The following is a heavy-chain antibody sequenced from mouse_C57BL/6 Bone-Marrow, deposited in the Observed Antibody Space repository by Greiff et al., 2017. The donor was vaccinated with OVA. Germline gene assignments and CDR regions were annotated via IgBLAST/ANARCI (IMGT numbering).Heavy chain of an antibody. CDR1: GFSLTSYG. CDR2: IWSGGST. Sequence: QVQLKESGPGLVQPSQSLSITCTVSGFSLTSYGVHWVRQSPGKGLEWLGVIWSGGSTDYNAAFISRLSISKDNSKSQVFFKMNSLQADDTAIYYCARWSYGNYGWFAYWGQGTLVTVSA. J-gene: IGHJ3*01. D-gene: IGHD2-1*01. CDR3: ARWSYGNYGWFAY. V-gene: IGHV2-2*01.